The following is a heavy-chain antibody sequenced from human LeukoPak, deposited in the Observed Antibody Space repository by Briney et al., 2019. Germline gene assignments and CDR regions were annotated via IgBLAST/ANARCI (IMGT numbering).Heavy chain of an antibody. V-gene: IGHV3-74*01. J-gene: IGHJ6*02. Sequence: GGSLRLFCAASGFTFSSYWMHWVRQAPGKGLVWVSRINSDGSSTSYADSVKGRFTISRDNAKNTLYLQMNSLRAEDTAVYYCARGRGSSWYGHYYYYGMDVWGQGTTVTVSS. CDR3: ARGRGSSWYGHYYYYGMDV. CDR1: GFTFSSYW. D-gene: IGHD6-13*01. CDR2: INSDGSST.